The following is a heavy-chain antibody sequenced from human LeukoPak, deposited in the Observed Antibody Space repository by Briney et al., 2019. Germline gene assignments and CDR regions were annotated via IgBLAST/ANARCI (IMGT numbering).Heavy chain of an antibody. Sequence: GGSLRLSCAASGFTFSSYCMSWVRQAPGKGLEWVANINKDESEKYYVDSVKGRFTISRDNAKNSLYLQMNSLRAEDTAVYCCVRDNPRQQGFAYWGQGTLVTVSS. CDR1: GFTFSSYC. V-gene: IGHV3-7*03. CDR2: INKDESEK. CDR3: VRDNPRQQGFAY. D-gene: IGHD6-13*01. J-gene: IGHJ4*02.